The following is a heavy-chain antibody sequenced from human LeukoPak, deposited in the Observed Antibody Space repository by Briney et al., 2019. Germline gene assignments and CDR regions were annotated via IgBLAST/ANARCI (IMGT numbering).Heavy chain of an antibody. J-gene: IGHJ4*02. D-gene: IGHD5-18*01. CDR3: ARIQLWFHYFDY. CDR1: GYTLTELS. V-gene: IGHV1-24*01. Sequence: ASVKVSCKVSGYTLTELSMHWVRQAPGKGLEWMGGFDPEDGETIYAQKFQGRVTMTEDTSTDTAYMELRSLRSDDTAVYYCARIQLWFHYFDYWGQGTLVTVSS. CDR2: FDPEDGET.